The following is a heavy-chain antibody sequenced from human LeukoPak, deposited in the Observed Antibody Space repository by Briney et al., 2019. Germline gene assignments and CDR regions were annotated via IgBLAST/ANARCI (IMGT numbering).Heavy chain of an antibody. Sequence: GGSLRLSCAASGFSVSSNHMSWVRQAPGKGLEWVSVIYSGGSTNYADSVKGRFTISRDNSKNTLYLQMNSLRVEDTAVYYCARGPPYIVVVTAIGFFDSWGQGTLVTVSS. CDR1: GFSVSSNH. V-gene: IGHV3-53*01. D-gene: IGHD2-21*02. CDR3: ARGPPYIVVVTAIGFFDS. CDR2: IYSGGST. J-gene: IGHJ4*02.